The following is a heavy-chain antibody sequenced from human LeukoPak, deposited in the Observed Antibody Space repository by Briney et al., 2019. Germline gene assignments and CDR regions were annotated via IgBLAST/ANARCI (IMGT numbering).Heavy chain of an antibody. J-gene: IGHJ6*03. D-gene: IGHD3-3*01. Sequence: PGGSLRLSCAASGFTFDDYGMSWVRQAPGKGLEWVSGINWNGGSTGYADSVKGRFTISRDNAKNSLYLQMNSLRAKDTALYYCARAIFGVVTSYYYYMDVWGKGTTVTVPS. CDR1: GFTFDDYG. CDR3: ARAIFGVVTSYYYYMDV. V-gene: IGHV3-20*04. CDR2: INWNGGST.